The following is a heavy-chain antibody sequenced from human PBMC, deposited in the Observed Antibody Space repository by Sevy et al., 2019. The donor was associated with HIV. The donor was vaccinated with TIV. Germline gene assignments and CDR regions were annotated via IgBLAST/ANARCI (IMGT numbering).Heavy chain of an antibody. J-gene: IGHJ6*02. V-gene: IGHV4-34*01. CDR1: GGSFSGYY. D-gene: IGHD2-2*01. CDR2: INHSGST. Sequence: SETLSLTCAVYGGSFSGYYWSWIRQPPGKGLEWIGEINHSGSTNYNPSLRSRVTISVDTSKNQFSLKRSSVTAADTAVYYCASALGDIVVVPAATAGYYYYGMDVWGQGTTVTVSS. CDR3: ASALGDIVVVPAATAGYYYYGMDV.